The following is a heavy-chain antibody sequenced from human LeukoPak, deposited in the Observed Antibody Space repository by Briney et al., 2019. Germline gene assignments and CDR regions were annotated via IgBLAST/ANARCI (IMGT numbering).Heavy chain of an antibody. CDR3: ARDLFRGTGPAGY. CDR1: GFTFSSYG. V-gene: IGHV3-7*01. CDR2: IKQDGSEK. D-gene: IGHD3-10*01. Sequence: GGSLRLSCAASGFTFSSYGMSWVRQAPGKGLEWVANIKQDGSEKYYVDSVKGRFTISRDNAKNSLHLQMNSLRAEDTAVYYCARDLFRGTGPAGYLGQGTLVTVSS. J-gene: IGHJ4*02.